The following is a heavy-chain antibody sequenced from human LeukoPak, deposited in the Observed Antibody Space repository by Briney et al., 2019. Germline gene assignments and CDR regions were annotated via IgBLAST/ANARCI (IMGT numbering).Heavy chain of an antibody. Sequence: ASVKVSCKASGYTFTTYYMHWVRQAPGQGLEWMAIINLSGGSTSYAQKFQGRVTMTRDTSTSTVYMELSSLRSEDTAVYYCARDVFSSGYYVGRYYFDYWGQGTLVTVSS. CDR1: GYTFTTYY. D-gene: IGHD3-22*01. J-gene: IGHJ4*02. CDR2: INLSGGST. CDR3: ARDVFSSGYYVGRYYFDY. V-gene: IGHV1-46*01.